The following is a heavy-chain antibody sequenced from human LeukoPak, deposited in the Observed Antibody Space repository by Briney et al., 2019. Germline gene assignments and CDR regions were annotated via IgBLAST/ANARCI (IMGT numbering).Heavy chain of an antibody. D-gene: IGHD5-12*01. V-gene: IGHV4-61*05. J-gene: IGHJ4*02. CDR1: GGSISSSSYY. CDR3: AKHLYSGYHRVFDY. Sequence: SETLSLTCTVSGGSISSSSYYWGWIRQPPGKGLEWIGYVYYTGTTNYNPSLESRVTISVDTSKNQFSLKLSSVTAADTAVYFCAKHLYSGYHRVFDYWGQGSLVTVSS. CDR2: VYYTGTT.